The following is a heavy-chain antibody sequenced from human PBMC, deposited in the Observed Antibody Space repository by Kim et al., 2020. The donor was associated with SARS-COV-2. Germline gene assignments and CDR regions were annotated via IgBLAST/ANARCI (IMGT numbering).Heavy chain of an antibody. J-gene: IGHJ4*02. CDR3: ARALPYYDFLAGDY. Sequence: ASVKVSCKASGYTFTGYYMNWVRQAPGQGLEWMGRINPNSGDTNYPQKFQGRVTMTRDTSINTAFMELSRLRSDDTAVYYCARALPYYDFLAGDYWGQGTLVTVSS. V-gene: IGHV1-2*06. D-gene: IGHD3-3*01. CDR1: GYTFTGYY. CDR2: INPNSGDT.